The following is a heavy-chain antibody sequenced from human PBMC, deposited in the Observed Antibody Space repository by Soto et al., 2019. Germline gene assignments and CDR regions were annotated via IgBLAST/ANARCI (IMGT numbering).Heavy chain of an antibody. V-gene: IGHV3-7*01. CDR1: GFTFSSCA. CDR2: RKQVGSET. D-gene: IGHD6-19*01. CDR3: ARVAYSSGWIFDY. Sequence: GAPLRPSGAASGFTFSSCAISWVRQAPGKWRECVPTRKQVGSETYYVDSVRGRCTISRGNSKNTLKLQMQSLRAEDTAVYCFARVAYSSGWIFDYWGQGTLVTVSS. J-gene: IGHJ4*02.